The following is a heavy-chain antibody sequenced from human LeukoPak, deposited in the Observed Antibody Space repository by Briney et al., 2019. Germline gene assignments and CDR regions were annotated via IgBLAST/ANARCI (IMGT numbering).Heavy chain of an antibody. CDR2: IYYSGST. D-gene: IGHD6-6*01. J-gene: IGHJ4*02. CDR3: ARDSHASIAGGFGY. Sequence: PSETLSLTCTVSGGSISSYYWSWIRQPPGKGLEWIGYIYYSGSTNYNPSLKSRVTISVDTSKNQFSLKLSSVTAADTAVYYCARDSHASIAGGFGYWGQGTLVTVSS. V-gene: IGHV4-59*01. CDR1: GGSISSYY.